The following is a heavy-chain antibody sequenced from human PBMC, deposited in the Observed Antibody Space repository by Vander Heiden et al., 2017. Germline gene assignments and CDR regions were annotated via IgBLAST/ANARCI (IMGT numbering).Heavy chain of an antibody. D-gene: IGHD1-26*01. J-gene: IGHJ4*02. Sequence: GAEMRKPGESLRISCTGSGSSFTNYWIAWVRQMPGKGLEWMGIIYPGDSDTRYSPSLQGQVTISADKSISTAYLQWSSLKASDSAMYYCARRSMQWELLDYWGQGTLVTVSS. CDR3: ARRSMQWELLDY. V-gene: IGHV5-51*01. CDR1: GSSFTNYW. CDR2: IYPGDSDT.